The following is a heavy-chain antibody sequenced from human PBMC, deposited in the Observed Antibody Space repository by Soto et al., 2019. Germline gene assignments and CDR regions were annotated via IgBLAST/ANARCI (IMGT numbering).Heavy chain of an antibody. D-gene: IGHD5-12*01. Sequence: QVHLQESGPGLVRTSEALSLTCTVSGDSINNYYWSWMRLPAGKGLEWIVRIYSNGNTYYNPSLKSRVSMSVYTSKIKFSLILNSVTAAAPAVYYCARGGAVATTAHFDHWGQGTLVTVSS. CDR2: IYSNGNT. V-gene: IGHV4-4*07. CDR1: GDSINNYY. J-gene: IGHJ4*02. CDR3: ARGGAVATTAHFDH.